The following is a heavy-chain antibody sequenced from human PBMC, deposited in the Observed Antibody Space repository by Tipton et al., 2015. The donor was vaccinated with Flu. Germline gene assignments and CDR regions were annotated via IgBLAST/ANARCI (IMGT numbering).Heavy chain of an antibody. CDR2: VSATGGT. V-gene: IGHV3-23*01. J-gene: IGHJ4*02. D-gene: IGHD6-19*01. CDR1: GFTFSRYG. CDR3: AKVIPEFVAGLDS. Sequence: AVSGFTFSRYGVSWVRQAPGKGLEWVAGVSATGGTYFADSVKGRFTFSRDNFKNTLYLNMNSLRADDTALYYCAKVIPEFVAGLDSWGQGTLVTVSS.